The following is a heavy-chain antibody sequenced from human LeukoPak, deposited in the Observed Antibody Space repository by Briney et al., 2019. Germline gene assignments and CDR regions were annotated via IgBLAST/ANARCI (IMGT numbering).Heavy chain of an antibody. J-gene: IGHJ4*02. CDR3: ARDDGYSSSWYDY. D-gene: IGHD6-13*01. V-gene: IGHV1-2*02. CDR2: INPNSGGT. Sequence: ATVKVSCKASGYTFNGYYMHWVRQAPGQGLERMGWINPNSGGTNYAQKFQGRVTMTRDTSISTAYMELSRLRSDDTAVYYCARDDGYSSSWYDYWGQGTLVTVSS. CDR1: GYTFNGYY.